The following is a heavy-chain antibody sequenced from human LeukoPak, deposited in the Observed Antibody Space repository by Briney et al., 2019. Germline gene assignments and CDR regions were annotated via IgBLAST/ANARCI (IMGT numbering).Heavy chain of an antibody. V-gene: IGHV3-66*01. Sequence: KSGGSLRLSCAASGFTVSSNYMSWVRQAPGKGLEWVSVIYSGGSTYYADSVKGRFTISRDNSKNTLYLQMNSLRAEDTAVYYCATHPVVSPRGVTQIWGQGTLVTVSS. CDR1: GFTVSSNY. J-gene: IGHJ4*02. CDR2: IYSGGST. D-gene: IGHD3-10*01. CDR3: ATHPVVSPRGVTQI.